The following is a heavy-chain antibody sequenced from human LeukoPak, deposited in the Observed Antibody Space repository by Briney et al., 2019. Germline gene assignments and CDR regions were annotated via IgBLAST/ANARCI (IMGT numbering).Heavy chain of an antibody. Sequence: SSQTPSLTCTVSGGSVSSGSYYWSWIRQPAGKGLEWIGRMHTSGTTNYNPALKSRVTMSIDTSRNQFSLKLSSVTAADTAMYYCAREDSGISDNAFDIWGQGTMVTISS. V-gene: IGHV4-61*02. J-gene: IGHJ3*02. CDR1: GGSVSSGSYY. D-gene: IGHD1-26*01. CDR2: MHTSGTT. CDR3: AREDSGISDNAFDI.